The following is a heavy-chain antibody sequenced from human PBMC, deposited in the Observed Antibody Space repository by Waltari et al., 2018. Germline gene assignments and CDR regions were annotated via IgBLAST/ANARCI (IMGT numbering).Heavy chain of an antibody. CDR2: ISYDGSNE. J-gene: IGHJ4*02. D-gene: IGHD3-10*01. Sequence: QAQLVESGGGVVQPGGSLRLSCAASGFTFTTYAMHWVRQAPGKGLEWLAMISYDGSNELHTDSVKGRFTISRDNSKNTLYLQMDTLTTEDMAVYYCARDTAVFIISGYFDVWGQGILVTVSA. V-gene: IGHV3-30-3*01. CDR3: ARDTAVFIISGYFDV. CDR1: GFTFTTYA.